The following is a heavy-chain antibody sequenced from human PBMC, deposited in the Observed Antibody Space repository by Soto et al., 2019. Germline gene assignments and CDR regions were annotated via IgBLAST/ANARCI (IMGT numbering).Heavy chain of an antibody. CDR2: VSYDGRYT. D-gene: IGHD6-13*01. J-gene: IGHJ4*02. CDR1: GFIFSGHG. CDR3: AKISLSSSRWAHY. V-gene: IGHV3-33*03. Sequence: QVQLVESGGGVVQPGRSLRLACVASGFIFSGHGMHWVRQVPGKGLEWVAVVSYDGRYTHYADSVKGRFTISRDNSKNKVYRQMNSLRAEAAARYSCAKISLSSSRWAHYWGQETLVTVS.